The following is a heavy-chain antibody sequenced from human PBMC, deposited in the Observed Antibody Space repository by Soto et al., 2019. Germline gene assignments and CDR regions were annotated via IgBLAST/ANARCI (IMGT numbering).Heavy chain of an antibody. V-gene: IGHV3-23*01. Sequence: GGSLRLSCAASGFTFSSYAMSWVRQAPGKGLEWVSAISGSGGSTYYADSVKGRFTISRDNSKNTLYLQMNSLRAEDTAVYYCAKDAAQSSIAARLDAFDIWGQGTMVTVSS. D-gene: IGHD6-6*01. CDR1: GFTFSSYA. CDR2: ISGSGGST. CDR3: AKDAAQSSIAARLDAFDI. J-gene: IGHJ3*02.